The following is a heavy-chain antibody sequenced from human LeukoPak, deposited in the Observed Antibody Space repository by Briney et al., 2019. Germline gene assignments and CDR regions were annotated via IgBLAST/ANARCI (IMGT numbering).Heavy chain of an antibody. CDR3: AKDIGPAVAGFNFDY. V-gene: IGHV3-43D*03. D-gene: IGHD6-19*01. CDR1: GFTFDDYA. CDR2: ISWDGGST. J-gene: IGHJ4*02. Sequence: GGSLRLSCAASGFTFDDYAMHWVRQAPGKGLEWVSLISWDGGSTYYADSVKGRFTISRDNSKNSLYLQMNSLRAEDTALYYCAKDIGPAVAGFNFDYWGQGTLVTVSS.